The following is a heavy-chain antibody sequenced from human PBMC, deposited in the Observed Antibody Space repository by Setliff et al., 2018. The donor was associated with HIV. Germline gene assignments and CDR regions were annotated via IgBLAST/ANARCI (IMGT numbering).Heavy chain of an antibody. Sequence: GASVKVSCKASGHTPRHYGINWIRQAPGQGLEWVGSLIPVLGEPHYAPRFQGRVTITADDSTNTDYLELSNLRFDDTATYYCARGVLYGLSEYWGTGSLVTVSS. CDR2: LIPVLGEP. J-gene: IGHJ4*02. CDR3: ARGVLYGLSEY. V-gene: IGHV1-69*11. CDR1: GHTPRHYG. D-gene: IGHD3-10*01.